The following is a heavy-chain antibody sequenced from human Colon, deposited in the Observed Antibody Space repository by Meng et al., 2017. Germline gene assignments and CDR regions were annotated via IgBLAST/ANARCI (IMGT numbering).Heavy chain of an antibody. CDR3: ARERVRELGLFDS. D-gene: IGHD1-7*01. V-gene: IGHV4-4*02. J-gene: IGHJ4*02. CDR1: EASLANSTW. Sequence: AAPLSPACSFAEASLANSTWWSFLHQDPRKGPEWLGGISNSYKTFYSPSLKSRVRITLDKSNNQFSLTLTSVTAADTAVYYCARERVRELGLFDSWGQGILVTVSS. CDR2: ISNSYKT.